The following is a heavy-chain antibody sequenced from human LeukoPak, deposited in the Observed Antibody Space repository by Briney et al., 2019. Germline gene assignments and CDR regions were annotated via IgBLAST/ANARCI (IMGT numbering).Heavy chain of an antibody. CDR3: ARDSTARQYYYYMDV. V-gene: IGHV1-69*05. J-gene: IGHJ6*03. Sequence: SVKVSCKASGGTFSSYAVSWVRQAPGQGLEWMGGIIPIFGTANYAQKFQGRVTITTDESTSTAYMELSSPRSENTAVYYCARDSTARQYYYYMDVWGKGTTVTVSS. CDR1: GGTFSSYA. CDR2: IIPIFGTA. D-gene: IGHD6-6*01.